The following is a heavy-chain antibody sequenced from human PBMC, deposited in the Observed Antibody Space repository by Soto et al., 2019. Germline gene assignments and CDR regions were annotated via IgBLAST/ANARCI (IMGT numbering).Heavy chain of an antibody. D-gene: IGHD3-10*01. J-gene: IGHJ3*02. CDR1: GGSISSGDYY. V-gene: IGHV4-30-4*01. Sequence: SETLSLTCTVSGGSISSGDYYRSWIRQPPGKGLEWIGYIYYSGSTYYNPSLKSRVTISVDTSKNQFSLKLSSVTAADTAVYYCARADSTMVRGVRAFDIWGQGTMVTVSS. CDR2: IYYSGST. CDR3: ARADSTMVRGVRAFDI.